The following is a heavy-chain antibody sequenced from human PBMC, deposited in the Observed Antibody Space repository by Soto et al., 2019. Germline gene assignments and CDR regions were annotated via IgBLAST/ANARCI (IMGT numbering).Heavy chain of an antibody. D-gene: IGHD5-18*01. V-gene: IGHV4-61*01. CDR1: GGSVSSGSYY. CDR3: ARGIQPLDY. J-gene: IGHJ4*02. CDR2: IYYSGST. Sequence: QVQLQESGPGLVKPSETLSLTCTVSGGSVSSGSYYWSWIRQPPGEGLEWIGYIYYSGSTNYNPSLKSRVTISVDTSKNQFSLKLSSVTAADTAVYYCARGIQPLDYWGQGTLVTVSS.